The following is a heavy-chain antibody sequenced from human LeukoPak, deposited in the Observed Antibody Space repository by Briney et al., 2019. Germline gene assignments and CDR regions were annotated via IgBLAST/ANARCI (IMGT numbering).Heavy chain of an antibody. D-gene: IGHD6-19*01. J-gene: IGHJ4*02. CDR1: GFTFSSYS. Sequence: GGSLRLSCVASGFTFSSYSMNWVRQAPGKGLEWVSYISSSSSPIYYADSVKGRFTTSRDNAKNSLYLQMNSLRADDTAAYYCARSIAVAGNYWGQGTLVTVSS. CDR3: ARSIAVAGNY. CDR2: ISSSSSPI. V-gene: IGHV3-48*01.